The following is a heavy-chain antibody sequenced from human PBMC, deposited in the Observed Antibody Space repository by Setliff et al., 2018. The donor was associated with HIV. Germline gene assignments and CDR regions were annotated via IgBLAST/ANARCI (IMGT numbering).Heavy chain of an antibody. CDR2: ISAYNGNT. D-gene: IGHD3-16*01. CDR1: GYIFTSYA. CDR3: ARGAVSYYFDY. Sequence: ALVKVSCKASGYIFTSYAISWVRQAPGQGLEWMGWISAYNGNTNYAQKFQGRVTMTTDIATSTAYMELRSLRSDDTAVYYCARGAVSYYFDYWGQGTLVTVSS. J-gene: IGHJ4*02. V-gene: IGHV1-18*01.